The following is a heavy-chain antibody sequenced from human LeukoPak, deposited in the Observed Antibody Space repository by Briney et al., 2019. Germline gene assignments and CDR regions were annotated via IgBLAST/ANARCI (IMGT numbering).Heavy chain of an antibody. D-gene: IGHD2-21*01. CDR3: ARHYGQGGYEVIESGMDV. V-gene: IGHV4-59*08. CDR1: GGSIIGHF. J-gene: IGHJ6*02. CDR2: IHYSGST. Sequence: SETLSLTCTVSGGSIIGHFWSWIRQPPGKGLELTGHIHYSGSTNYNPSLKSRVTISVDTSKNQFSLKLSSVTAADTAVYYCARHYGQGGYEVIESGMDVWGQGTTVTVSS.